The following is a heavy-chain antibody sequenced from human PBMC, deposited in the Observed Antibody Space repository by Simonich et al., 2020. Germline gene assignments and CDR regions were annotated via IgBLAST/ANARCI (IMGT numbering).Heavy chain of an antibody. CDR2: RKQDGREK. CDR1: GLTFRSYW. J-gene: IGHJ6*03. D-gene: IGHD7-27*01. Sequence: EVQLVESGGGLVQPGGSLRLSCAASGLTFRSYWMSGVRQAPWKGLEWVANRKQDGREKDYVDSVKGRFTISRDNAKNSLYLQMNSLRAEDTAVYYCARDGLGTAYYYYMDVWGKGTTVTVSS. V-gene: IGHV3-7*01. CDR3: ARDGLGTAYYYYMDV.